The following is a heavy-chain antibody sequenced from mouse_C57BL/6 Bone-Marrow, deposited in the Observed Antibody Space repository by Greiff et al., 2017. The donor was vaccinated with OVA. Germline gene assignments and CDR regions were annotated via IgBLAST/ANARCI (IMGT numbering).Heavy chain of an antibody. CDR3: ARGLSYPYAMDY. V-gene: IGHV1-81*01. Sequence: VQLQKSGAELARPGASVKLSCKASGYTFTSYGISWVKQRTGQGLEWIGEIYPRSGNTYYNEKFKGKATLTADKSSSTAYMELRSLTSEDSAVYFCARGLSYPYAMDYWGQGTSVTVSS. CDR2: IYPRSGNT. CDR1: GYTFTSYG. D-gene: IGHD2-10*01. J-gene: IGHJ4*01.